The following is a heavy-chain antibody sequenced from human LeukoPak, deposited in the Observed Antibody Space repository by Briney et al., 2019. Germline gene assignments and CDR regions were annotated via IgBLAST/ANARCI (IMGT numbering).Heavy chain of an antibody. J-gene: IGHJ4*02. D-gene: IGHD6-13*01. V-gene: IGHV4-59*08. CDR2: IYYSGST. CDR3: ARHSTPYSRIDY. Sequence: SETLSLTCTVSGGSISSYYWSWTRQPPGKGLEWIGYIYYSGSTNYNPSLKSRVTTSVDTSKNQFSLKLSSVTAADTAVYYCARHSTPYSRIDYWGQGTLVTVSS. CDR1: GGSISSYY.